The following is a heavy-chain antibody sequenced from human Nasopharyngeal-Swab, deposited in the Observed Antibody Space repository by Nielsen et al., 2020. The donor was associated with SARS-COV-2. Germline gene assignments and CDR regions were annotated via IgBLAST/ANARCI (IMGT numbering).Heavy chain of an antibody. CDR3: ARDRIMIVVGTLDY. J-gene: IGHJ4*02. Sequence: GESLKIPCAASGFTFSSYSMNWVRQAPGKGLEWVSSISSSSSYIYYADSVKGRFTISRDNAKNSLYLQMNSLRAEDTAVYYCARDRIMIVVGTLDYWGQGTLVTVSS. V-gene: IGHV3-21*01. CDR2: ISSSSSYI. D-gene: IGHD3-22*01. CDR1: GFTFSSYS.